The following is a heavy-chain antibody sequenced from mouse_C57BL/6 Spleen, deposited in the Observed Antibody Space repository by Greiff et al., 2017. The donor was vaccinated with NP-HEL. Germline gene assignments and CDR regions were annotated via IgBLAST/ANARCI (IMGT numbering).Heavy chain of an antibody. CDR1: GYTFTSYW. Sequence: QVQLQQPGAELVRPGTSVKLSCKASGYTFTSYWMHWVKQRPGQGLEWIGVIDPSDSYTNYNQKFKGKATLTVDTSSSTAYMQLSSLTSEDSAVYYCAMYDYGYWGQGTTLTVSS. J-gene: IGHJ2*01. V-gene: IGHV1-59*01. CDR3: AMYDYGY. CDR2: IDPSDSYT. D-gene: IGHD2-4*01.